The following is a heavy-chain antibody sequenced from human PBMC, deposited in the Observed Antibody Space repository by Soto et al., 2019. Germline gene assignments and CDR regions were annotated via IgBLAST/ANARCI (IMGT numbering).Heavy chain of an antibody. V-gene: IGHV3-72*01. CDR2: TRNKADSYTT. CDR3: ARVTLSLRTDDY. J-gene: IGHJ4*02. CDR1: GFTFSDHY. Sequence: GGSLRLSCAASGFTFSDHYIDWVRQAPGKGLEWVGRTRNKADSYTTEYAASVKGRFTISRDDSKNSLYLQMNSLKTEDTAVYYCARVTLSLRTDDYWGQGTLVTVSS.